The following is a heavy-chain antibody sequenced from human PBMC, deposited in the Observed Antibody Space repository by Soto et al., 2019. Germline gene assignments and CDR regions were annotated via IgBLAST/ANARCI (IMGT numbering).Heavy chain of an antibody. D-gene: IGHD2-15*01. Sequence: PSETLSLTCTVSGGSVSSGSYYWSWIRQPPGKGLEWIGYIYYSGSTNYNPSLKSRVTISVDTSKNQFSLKLSSVTAADTAVYYLAGGGGVGYYYYGMDVWGQVSKVTVSS. CDR3: AGGGGVGYYYYGMDV. CDR2: IYYSGST. J-gene: IGHJ6*02. V-gene: IGHV4-61*01. CDR1: GGSVSSGSYY.